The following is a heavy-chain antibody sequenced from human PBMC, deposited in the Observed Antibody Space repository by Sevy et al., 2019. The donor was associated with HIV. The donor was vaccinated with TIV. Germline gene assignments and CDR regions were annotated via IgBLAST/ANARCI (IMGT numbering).Heavy chain of an antibody. CDR1: EFTVSSKY. CDR3: ATTSPPLSYYALDV. CDR2: IYSVGNT. D-gene: IGHD3-16*01. Sequence: GGSLRLSCAASEFTVSSKYMSWVRQAPGKGLEWVSVIYSVGNTYYADSVKGRFTIASVISKNTLYLQMTSLRAEDTAIYYCATTSPPLSYYALDVWGQGTTVTVSS. J-gene: IGHJ6*02. V-gene: IGHV3-53*03.